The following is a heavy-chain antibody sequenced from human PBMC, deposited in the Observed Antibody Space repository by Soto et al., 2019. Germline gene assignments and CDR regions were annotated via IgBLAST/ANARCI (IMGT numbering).Heavy chain of an antibody. J-gene: IGHJ4*02. V-gene: IGHV4-39*01. D-gene: IGHD2-15*01. CDR2: IYYSGST. CDR3: ARRGGYCSGGSCYSGIFDY. Sequence: QLQLQESGPGLVKPSETLSLTCTVSGGSISSSSYYWGWIRQPPGKGLEWIGSIYYSGSTYYNPSLKSRVTISVETSKNQFSLKLSSVTAADTAVYYCARRGGYCSGGSCYSGIFDYWGQGTLVTVSS. CDR1: GGSISSSSYY.